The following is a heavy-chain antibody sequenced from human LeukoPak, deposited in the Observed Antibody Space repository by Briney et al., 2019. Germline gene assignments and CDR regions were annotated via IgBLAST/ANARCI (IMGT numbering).Heavy chain of an antibody. D-gene: IGHD2-2*02. CDR1: GFTFSSYS. Sequence: PGGSLRLSCAASGFTFSSYSMNWVRQAPGKGLEWDSSISSSSSYIYYADSVKGRFTISRDNAKNSLYLQMNSLRAEDTAVYYCARWFEVVPAAIEYYYYMDVWGKGTTVTVSS. CDR3: ARWFEVVPAAIEYYYYMDV. V-gene: IGHV3-21*01. J-gene: IGHJ6*03. CDR2: ISSSSSYI.